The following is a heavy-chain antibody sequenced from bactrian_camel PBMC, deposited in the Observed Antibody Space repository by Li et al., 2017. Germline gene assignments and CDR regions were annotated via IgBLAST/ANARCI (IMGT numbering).Heavy chain of an antibody. CDR2: IDTGGGNT. CDR1: GFTFSSTW. CDR3: LSSLGSDEGY. Sequence: QLVESGGGLVQPGGSLRLSCAASGFTFSSTWMYWVRQAPGKGLEWVSGIDTGGGNTYYADSVKGRFTISRDNAKNTLYLQLNSLQTEDTAMYYCLSSLGSDEGYWGQGTQVTVS. J-gene: IGHJ4*01. V-gene: IGHV3S1*01. D-gene: IGHD5*01.